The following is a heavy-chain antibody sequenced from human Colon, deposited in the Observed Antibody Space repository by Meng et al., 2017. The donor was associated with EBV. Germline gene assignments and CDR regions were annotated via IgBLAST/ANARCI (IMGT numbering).Heavy chain of an antibody. CDR3: GTLKYTSGFYGPAY. J-gene: IGHJ4*02. CDR2: ISTNTGNP. CDR1: GYTFTRYP. V-gene: IGHV7-4-1*02. Sequence: QVHLGQSGSELKKPGAPVKVSCKASGYTFTRYPMNWVRQAPGQGLEWMGWISTNTGNPTYAQGFTGRFVFSVDTSVSTAYLQISSLKAEDTAVYYCGTLKYTSGFYGPAYWGQGALVTVSS. D-gene: IGHD6-19*01.